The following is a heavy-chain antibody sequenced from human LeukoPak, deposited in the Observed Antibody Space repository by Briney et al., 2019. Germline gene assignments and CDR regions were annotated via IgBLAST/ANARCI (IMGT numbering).Heavy chain of an antibody. D-gene: IGHD6-19*01. V-gene: IGHV4-39*07. J-gene: IGHJ4*02. Sequence: SETLSLTCTVSGDSFSSVTDYWAWLRQPPGKGLEWIASVDYSGGTYYNPPLESRVAISADMSKNQFSLKLTSVTGADTAVYYCAGERGEEYSSGWYKTNYFDNWGQGSRVTVSS. CDR3: AGERGEEYSSGWYKTNYFDN. CDR1: GDSFSSVTDY. CDR2: VDYSGGT.